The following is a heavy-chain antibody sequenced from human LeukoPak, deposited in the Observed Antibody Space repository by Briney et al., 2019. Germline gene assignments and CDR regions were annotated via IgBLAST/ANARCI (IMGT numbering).Heavy chain of an antibody. CDR1: GYTFTRYQ. J-gene: IGHJ4*02. V-gene: IGHV7-4-1*02. CDR2: INTNTGNP. CDR3: VEGSSSYFDY. D-gene: IGHD6-6*01. Sequence: ASVKVSCKASGYTFTRYQIHWVRQAPGQGLEWMGWINTNTGNPTYAQGFTGRFVFSLDTSVSTAYLQISSLKAEDTAVYYCVEGSSSYFDYWGQGTLVTVSS.